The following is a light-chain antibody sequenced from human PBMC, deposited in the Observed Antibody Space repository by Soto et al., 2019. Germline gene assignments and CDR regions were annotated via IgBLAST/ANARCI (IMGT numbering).Light chain of an antibody. J-gene: IGLJ2*01. CDR3: QSYDSSLSGSV. V-gene: IGLV1-40*01. CDR2: DNN. Sequence: QSVLTQPPSVSGAPGQRVTISCTGSSSNIGAGYDVQWYQHLPGTAPKLLIYDNNNRPSGVPDRFSGSKSGTSASLAITGLHAEDEADYYCQSYDSSLSGSVFGGGTKVTVL. CDR1: SSNIGAGYD.